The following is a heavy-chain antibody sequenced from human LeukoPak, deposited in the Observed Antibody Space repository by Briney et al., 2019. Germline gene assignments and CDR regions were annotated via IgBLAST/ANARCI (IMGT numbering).Heavy chain of an antibody. CDR2: ISAYKGKT. J-gene: IGHJ4*02. D-gene: IGHD2-2*01. Sequence: ASVKVSCEASGYTFTSYGISWVRQAPGQGLEWMGWISAYKGKTNYAQRLQGRVTMTTDTSTSTAYMELRSLRSDDTAVYYCARSPFVVIPAALDYWGRGTLVTVSS. CDR1: GYTFTSYG. V-gene: IGHV1-18*01. CDR3: ARSPFVVIPAALDY.